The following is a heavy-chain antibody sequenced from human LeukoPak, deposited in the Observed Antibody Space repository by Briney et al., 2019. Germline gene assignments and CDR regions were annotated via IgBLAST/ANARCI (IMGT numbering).Heavy chain of an antibody. J-gene: IGHJ4*02. V-gene: IGHV4-4*02. Sequence: SVTLSLTCTVSGDSINSLDLWSWVRQPPGKGLEWIGEMYLSGTTHSNPSVKSRVTISIDKSKNQFFLNLSSVTAADTAVYYCAGLVGRYSSGLYYYYFDYWGQGTLVTVSS. D-gene: IGHD3-22*01. CDR3: AGLVGRYSSGLYYYYFDY. CDR1: GDSINSLDL. CDR2: MYLSGTT.